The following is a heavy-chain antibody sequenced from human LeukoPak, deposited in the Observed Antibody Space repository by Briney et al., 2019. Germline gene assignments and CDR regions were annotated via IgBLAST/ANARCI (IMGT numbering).Heavy chain of an antibody. D-gene: IGHD1-26*01. V-gene: IGHV4-34*01. CDR2: INHSGST. CDR3: ASKRGGNYSYYFDY. Sequence: SETLSLTCAVYGGSFSGYYWSWIRQPPGKGLEWIGEINHSGSTNYNPSLKSRVTISVDTSKNQFSLKLSSVTAADTAVYYCASKRGGNYSYYFDYWGQGTLVTVSS. CDR1: GGSFSGYY. J-gene: IGHJ4*02.